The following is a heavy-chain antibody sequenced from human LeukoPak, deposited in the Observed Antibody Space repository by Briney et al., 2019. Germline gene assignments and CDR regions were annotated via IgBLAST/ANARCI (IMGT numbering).Heavy chain of an antibody. V-gene: IGHV4-31*03. CDR1: GGSISSGGYY. CDR2: IYYSGST. Sequence: SQTLSLTCTVSGGSISSGGYYWSWIRQHPGKGLEWIGYIYYSGSTNYNPSLKGRVTVSVDTSKNQFSLKLCSVTAADTAVYYCARDHYSGGWHGLDYWGQGTLVTVSS. J-gene: IGHJ4*02. D-gene: IGHD6-19*01. CDR3: ARDHYSGGWHGLDY.